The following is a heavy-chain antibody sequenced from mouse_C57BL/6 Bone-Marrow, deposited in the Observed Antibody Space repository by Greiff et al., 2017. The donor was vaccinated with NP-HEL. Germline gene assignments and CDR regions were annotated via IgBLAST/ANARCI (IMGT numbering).Heavy chain of an antibody. CDR3: ARGGVYYDYAWFAY. D-gene: IGHD2-4*01. V-gene: IGHV1-54*01. CDR1: GYAFTSYL. Sequence: VQLQQSGAELVRPGTSVKVSCKASGYAFTSYLIEWVKQRPGQGLEWIGVINPGSGGTNYNEKFKGKATLTADKSSSTAYMQLSSLTSEDSAVFYWARGGVYYDYAWFAYWGQGKLVTVSA. CDR2: INPGSGGT. J-gene: IGHJ3*01.